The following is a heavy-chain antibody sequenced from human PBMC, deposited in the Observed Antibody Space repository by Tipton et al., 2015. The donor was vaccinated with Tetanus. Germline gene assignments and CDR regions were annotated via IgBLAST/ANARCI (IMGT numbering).Heavy chain of an antibody. CDR2: MNPNTGHA. V-gene: IGHV1-8*01. D-gene: IGHD6-13*01. Sequence: QLVQSGAEVKKPGASVKVSCKAFGYAFNSYDLNWVRQGSGQGLEWLGYMNPNTGHAGDAQKFQGRVTMTSDSTITTAYMELKNLRSDDTARYYCARGNRGSSWYLWGQGTLVTVSS. CDR3: ARGNRGSSWYL. J-gene: IGHJ4*02. CDR1: GYAFNSYD.